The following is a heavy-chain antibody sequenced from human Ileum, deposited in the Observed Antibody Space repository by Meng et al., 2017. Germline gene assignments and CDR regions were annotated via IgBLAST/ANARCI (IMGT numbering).Heavy chain of an antibody. D-gene: IGHD5-18*01. J-gene: IGHJ4*02. V-gene: IGHV4-61*01. CDR3: ARAETALDY. CDR2: IYYTGST. Sequence: VPLKGSGPGLVSPSQPLSLTCTVPGGSVSSGSSYWNWIRQPPGKGPEWIAYIYYTGSTNYNPSLKSRVIISADTSKNQFSLKLSSVTAADTAVYYCARAETALDYWGQGTLVTVSS. CDR1: GGSVSSGSSY.